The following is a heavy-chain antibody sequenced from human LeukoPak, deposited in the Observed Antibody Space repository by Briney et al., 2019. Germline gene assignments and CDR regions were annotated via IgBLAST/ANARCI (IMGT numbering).Heavy chain of an antibody. V-gene: IGHV3-30*18. J-gene: IGHJ4*02. D-gene: IGHD6-19*01. CDR1: GFIFSFYG. Sequence: PGRSLRPSCTASGFIFSFYGMHWVRQAPGKGLEGVAVISYEGSNKYYADSVKGRFTISRDTSKNALYLQMNSLRAEDTAVYYCAKSEPGYSSGCPDYWGQGTLVTVSS. CDR2: ISYEGSNK. CDR3: AKSEPGYSSGCPDY.